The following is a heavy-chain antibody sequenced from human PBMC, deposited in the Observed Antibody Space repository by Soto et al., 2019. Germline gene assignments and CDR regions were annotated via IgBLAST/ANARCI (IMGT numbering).Heavy chain of an antibody. CDR3: ARVGCSSASCYGWWFDP. V-gene: IGHV3-74*01. D-gene: IGHD2-2*01. J-gene: IGHJ5*02. CDR1: GFTFSSYW. CDR2: INSDGSST. Sequence: GGSLRLSCAASGFTFSSYWMHWVRQAPGKGLVWVSRINSDGSSTSYADSVKGRFTISRDNAKNTLYLQMNSLRAEDTAVYYCARVGCSSASCYGWWFDPWGQGTLVTVSS.